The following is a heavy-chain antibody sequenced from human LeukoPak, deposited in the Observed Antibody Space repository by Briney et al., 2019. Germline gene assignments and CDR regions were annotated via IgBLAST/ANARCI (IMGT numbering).Heavy chain of an antibody. J-gene: IGHJ4*02. V-gene: IGHV3-30*04. Sequence: GGSLRLSCAASGFTFSSYAMSWVRQAPGKGLEWVALISYDGNIKYYADSVKGRFTISRDNSKNTLYLQMNSLRAEDTAVYYCARDLERRYSGYVFDYWGQGTLVTVSS. CDR1: GFTFSSYA. CDR3: ARDLERRYSGYVFDY. CDR2: ISYDGNIK. D-gene: IGHD5-12*01.